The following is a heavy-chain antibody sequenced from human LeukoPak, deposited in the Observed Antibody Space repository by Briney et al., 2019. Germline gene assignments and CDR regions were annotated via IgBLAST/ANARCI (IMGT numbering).Heavy chain of an antibody. V-gene: IGHV3-7*01. CDR1: GLTFSIHW. D-gene: IGHD5-12*01. J-gene: IGHJ6*03. CDR2: IKQDGSEK. Sequence: GGSLRLSCAASGLTFSIHWMSWVRQAPGKGLEWVANIKQDGSEKYYVDSVKGRFTISRDNAKNSLYLQMNSLRAEDTAVYYCARDGATFSGYDWYYYMDVWGKGTTVTVSS. CDR3: ARDGATFSGYDWYYYMDV.